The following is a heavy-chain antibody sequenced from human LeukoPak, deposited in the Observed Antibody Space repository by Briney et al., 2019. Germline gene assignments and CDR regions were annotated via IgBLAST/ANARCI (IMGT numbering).Heavy chain of an antibody. J-gene: IGHJ4*02. CDR1: GFTFDDYV. Sequence: GGSLRLSCAASGFTFDDYVMSWVRQAPGKGLEWFSGINWNGGSTGYADSVKGRFTISRDNAKNSLYLQMNSLRAEDTALYYCARAIPPHCSSTSCYLDYWGQGTLVTVSS. V-gene: IGHV3-20*04. D-gene: IGHD2-2*01. CDR3: ARAIPPHCSSTSCYLDY. CDR2: INWNGGST.